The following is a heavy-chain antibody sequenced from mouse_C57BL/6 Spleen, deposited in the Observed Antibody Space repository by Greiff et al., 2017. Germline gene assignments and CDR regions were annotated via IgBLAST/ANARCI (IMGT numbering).Heavy chain of an antibody. J-gene: IGHJ1*03. CDR2: INPNNGGT. CDR3: ARTTLPSFAYDD. CDR1: GYTFTDYY. Sequence: VQLQQSGPELVKPGASVKMSCKASGYTFTDYYMNWVKQSHGKGLEWIGDINPNNGGTSYNQKFKGKATVTVDKSSSTAYLELRSLTSEDSAVYACARTTLPSFAYDDWGTGTTVTASS. V-gene: IGHV1-26*01. D-gene: IGHD2-12*01.